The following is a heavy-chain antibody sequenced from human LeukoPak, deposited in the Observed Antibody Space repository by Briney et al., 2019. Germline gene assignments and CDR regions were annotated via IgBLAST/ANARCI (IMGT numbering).Heavy chain of an antibody. CDR1: GGSISSGGYS. J-gene: IGHJ4*02. V-gene: IGHV4-30-2*01. Sequence: SQTLSLTCAVSGGSISSGGYSWSWIRQPPGKGLEWIGYIYHSGSTYYNPSLKSRVTISVDRSKNQFSLKLSSVTAADTAVYYCARALARTFLDYWGQGTLVTVSS. CDR2: IYHSGST. D-gene: IGHD3-3*02. CDR3: ARALARTFLDY.